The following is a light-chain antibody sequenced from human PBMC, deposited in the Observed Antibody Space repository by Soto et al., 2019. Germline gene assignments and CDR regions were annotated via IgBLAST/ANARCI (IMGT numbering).Light chain of an antibody. CDR1: SSDVGGYNY. CDR3: SSYTSSNTLPVV. V-gene: IGLV2-14*01. J-gene: IGLJ2*01. Sequence: QSALTQAASVSGSPGQSITISCTGTSSDVGGYNYVSWYQQHPGKAPKLMIYDVSNRPSGVSNRFSGSKSGNTASLTISGLQAEDEADYYCSSYTSSNTLPVVFGGGTQLTVL. CDR2: DVS.